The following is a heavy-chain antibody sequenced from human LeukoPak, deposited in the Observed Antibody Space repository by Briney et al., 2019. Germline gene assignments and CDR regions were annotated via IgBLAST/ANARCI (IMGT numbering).Heavy chain of an antibody. CDR1: GYTFTGYY. CDR2: INPNSGGT. J-gene: IGHJ4*02. D-gene: IGHD5-18*01. CDR3: VRDPGSGYSFLYYFDY. Sequence: ASVKLSCKASGYTFTGYYMHWVRQAPGQGLEWMGWINPNSGGTNYAQKFQGRVTMTRDTSISTAYMELSRLRSDDTAVYYCVRDPGSGYSFLYYFDYWGQGTLVTVSS. V-gene: IGHV1-2*02.